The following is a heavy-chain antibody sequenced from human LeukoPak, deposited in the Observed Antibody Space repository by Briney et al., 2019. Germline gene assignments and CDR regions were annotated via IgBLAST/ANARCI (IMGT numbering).Heavy chain of an antibody. CDR1: GFTFNTYS. CDR2: IDSSGGYM. Sequence: GGSLRLSCEASGFTFNTYSMDWARQAPGKGLEWVSSIDSSGGYMFYADSVKGRFIISRDNAKDSLYLQMNSLRVEDTAVYYCLRGDRRDYWGQGTLVTVSS. V-gene: IGHV3-21*06. CDR3: LRGDRRDY. J-gene: IGHJ4*02.